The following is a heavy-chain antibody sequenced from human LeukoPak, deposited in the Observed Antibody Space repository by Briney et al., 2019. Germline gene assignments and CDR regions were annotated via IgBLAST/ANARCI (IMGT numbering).Heavy chain of an antibody. CDR1: GFTVRSNY. Sequence: PGGSLRLSCAASGFTVRSNYMSWVRQAPGKGLEWVSLIYSGGATYYADSVKGRFTISRDNAKNSLYLQMNSLRAEDTAVYYCARQRDYYDSSGYYIDYWGQGTQVTVSS. D-gene: IGHD3-22*01. V-gene: IGHV3-66*04. J-gene: IGHJ4*02. CDR3: ARQRDYYDSSGYYIDY. CDR2: IYSGGAT.